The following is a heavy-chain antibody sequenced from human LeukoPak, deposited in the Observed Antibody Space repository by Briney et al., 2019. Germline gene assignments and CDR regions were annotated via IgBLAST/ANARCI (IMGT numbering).Heavy chain of an antibody. CDR3: ASRPPVSGDRGYDTDY. CDR1: GFTFSSYG. J-gene: IGHJ4*02. D-gene: IGHD5-12*01. Sequence: PGGSLRLSCAASGFTFSSYGMHWVRQAAGKGLEWVSAISGSGVNTYYADSVKGRFTISRDKSKNTLNLQMNNLRAEDTAVYYCASRPPVSGDRGYDTDYWGQGTLVTVSS. CDR2: ISGSGVNT. V-gene: IGHV3-23*01.